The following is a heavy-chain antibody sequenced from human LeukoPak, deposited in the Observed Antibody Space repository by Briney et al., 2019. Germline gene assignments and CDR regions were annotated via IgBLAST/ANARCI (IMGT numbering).Heavy chain of an antibody. CDR2: ISWNSGSI. D-gene: IGHD3-3*01. CDR1: GFTFDDYV. J-gene: IGHJ4*02. Sequence: GGSLRLSCAASGFTFDDYVMHWVRQAPGKGLEWVSGISWNSGSIGYADSVKGRFTISRDNAKNSLYLQMNSLRAEDMALYYCAKTDVPYDFWSGSFDYWGQGTLVTVSS. V-gene: IGHV3-9*03. CDR3: AKTDVPYDFWSGSFDY.